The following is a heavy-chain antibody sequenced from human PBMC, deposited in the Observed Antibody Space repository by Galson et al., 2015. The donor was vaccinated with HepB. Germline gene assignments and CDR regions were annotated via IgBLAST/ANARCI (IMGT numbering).Heavy chain of an antibody. D-gene: IGHD6-19*01. Sequence: SLRLSCAASGFTFSSYSMNWVRQAPGKGLEWVSYISSSSTTIYFADSVKGRFTISRDNAKNSLYLQMNSLRDEDTAVYYCASQYSSGHRGGHWGQGTLVTVSS. CDR1: GFTFSSYS. CDR3: ASQYSSGHRGGH. CDR2: ISSSSTTI. V-gene: IGHV3-48*02. J-gene: IGHJ4*02.